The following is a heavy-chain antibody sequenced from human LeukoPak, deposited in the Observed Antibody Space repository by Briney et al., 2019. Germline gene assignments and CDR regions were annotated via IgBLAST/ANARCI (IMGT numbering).Heavy chain of an antibody. CDR1: GLTFSNYW. CDR3: ARDPYVSNFDY. D-gene: IGHD3-10*02. J-gene: IGHJ4*02. V-gene: IGHV3-7*03. CDR2: IKEDGSET. Sequence: GGSLRLSCAASGLTFSNYWMSWVRQAPGKGPEWMGNIKEDGSETYYVDSVKGRFTISRDNAQNSLYLHMHSLRVEDTAVYYCARDPYVSNFDYWGQGTPVTVSS.